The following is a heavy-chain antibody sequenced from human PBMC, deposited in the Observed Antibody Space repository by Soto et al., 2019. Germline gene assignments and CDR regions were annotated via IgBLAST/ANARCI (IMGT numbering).Heavy chain of an antibody. CDR2: ISYDGSNK. CDR3: AKGRTAARFRCGMDV. J-gene: IGHJ6*02. V-gene: IGHV3-30-3*01. D-gene: IGHD6-6*01. CDR1: GFTFSSYA. Sequence: GGSLRLSCAASGFTFSSYAMHWVRQSPGKGLEWVAVISYDGSNKYYADSVKGRFTISRDNSKNTLYPQMNSLRAEDTAVYYCAKGRTAARFRCGMDVWGQGTTVTVSS.